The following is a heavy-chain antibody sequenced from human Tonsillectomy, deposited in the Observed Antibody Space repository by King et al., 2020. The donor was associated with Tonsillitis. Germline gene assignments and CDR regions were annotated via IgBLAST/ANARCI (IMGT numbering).Heavy chain of an antibody. CDR3: ARYLSGVSSDYDAFDI. J-gene: IGHJ3*02. CDR2: ISSTSSYI. D-gene: IGHD3-22*01. V-gene: IGHV3-21*01. CDR1: GFTFSTYS. Sequence: VQLVESGGDLVKPGGSLRLSCAASGFTFSTYSMNWVRQAPGKGLEWVSSISSTSSYIYYADSLKGRFTISRDKAKNSLFLQMNSLGAGDTAVYYCARYLSGVSSDYDAFDIWGQGTRVTVAT.